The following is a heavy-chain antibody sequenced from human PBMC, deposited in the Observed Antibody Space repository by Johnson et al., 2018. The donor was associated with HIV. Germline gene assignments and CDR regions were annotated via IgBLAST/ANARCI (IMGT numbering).Heavy chain of an antibody. CDR1: GFTVSGNY. V-gene: IGHV3-66*01. CDR2: IYSDDST. Sequence: VQLVESGGGLVQPGGSLRLSCAASGFTVSGNYMNWVRQAPGKGLEWVSVIYSDDSTYYADSVQGRFTLSRDNSQNTLYLQMNSLRAEDTAVYYCARGPSVVTLHAFDLWGQGTLVTVSS. D-gene: IGHD4-23*01. CDR3: ARGPSVVTLHAFDL. J-gene: IGHJ3*01.